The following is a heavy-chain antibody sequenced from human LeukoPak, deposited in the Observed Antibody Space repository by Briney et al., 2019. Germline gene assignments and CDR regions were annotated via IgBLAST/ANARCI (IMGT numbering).Heavy chain of an antibody. V-gene: IGHV1-8*01. CDR1: GYTFTSYD. D-gene: IGHD1-26*01. Sequence: ASVRVSCTASGYTFTSYDINWVRQATGQGLEWMGWMNPNSGNTGYAQKFQGRVTMTRNTSISTAYMELSSLRSEDTAVYYCARGAGVGATLDYWGQGTLVTDSS. CDR2: MNPNSGNT. CDR3: ARGAGVGATLDY. J-gene: IGHJ4*02.